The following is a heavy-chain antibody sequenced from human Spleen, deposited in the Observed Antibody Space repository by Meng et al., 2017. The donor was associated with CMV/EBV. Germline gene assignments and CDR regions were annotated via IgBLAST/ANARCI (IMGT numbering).Heavy chain of an antibody. CDR1: GITFSGYS. J-gene: IGHJ3*02. CDR3: AREIEWGAFDI. Sequence: GESLKISCAASGITFSGYSMNWVRQAPGRGLEWLSAISSTSNYIYYADSVKGRFTISRDNAKNSLYLQMNSLRVEDTAVYYCAREIEWGAFDIWGQGTMVTVSS. V-gene: IGHV3-21*01. D-gene: IGHD1-26*01. CDR2: ISSTSNYI.